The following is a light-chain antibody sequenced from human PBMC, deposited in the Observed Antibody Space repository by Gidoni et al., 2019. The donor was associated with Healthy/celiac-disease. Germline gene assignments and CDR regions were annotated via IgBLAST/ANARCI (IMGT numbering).Light chain of an antibody. Sequence: QSVLTQPPSVSGAPGQRVTISCTGRSSNIRAGYDVHWYQQLPGAAPKLLIHGNSNRPSGVPDRFSGSKSGTSASLAITGLQAEDEADYYCQSYDSSLSGPYVFGTGTKVTVL. CDR3: QSYDSSLSGPYV. V-gene: IGLV1-40*01. CDR2: GNS. J-gene: IGLJ1*01. CDR1: SSNIRAGYD.